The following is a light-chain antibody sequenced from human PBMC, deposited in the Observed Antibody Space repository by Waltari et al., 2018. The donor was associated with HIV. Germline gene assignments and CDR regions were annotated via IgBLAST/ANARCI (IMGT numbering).Light chain of an antibody. Sequence: DIQMTQSPSALSASVGDIVTITCRASPRISTWLAWYKQKTGKAPKLLIYKASSLESVVSSRFSGSGSGTEYTLTISSLQPDDFATYHCQQYNSYPYTFGQGTKLEIK. CDR3: QQYNSYPYT. J-gene: IGKJ2*01. CDR2: KAS. CDR1: PRISTW. V-gene: IGKV1-5*03.